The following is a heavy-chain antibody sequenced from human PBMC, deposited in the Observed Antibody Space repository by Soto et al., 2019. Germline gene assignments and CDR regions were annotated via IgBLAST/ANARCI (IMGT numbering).Heavy chain of an antibody. CDR3: AKPATVTTGVYGVVDY. Sequence: QVQLVESGGGVVQPGRSLRLSCAASGFTFSSYGMHWVRQAPGKGLEWVAVISYDGSNKYYADSVKGRFTISRDNSKNTLYLQMNSLRAEDTAVYYCAKPATVTTGVYGVVDYWGQGTLVTVSS. CDR2: ISYDGSNK. V-gene: IGHV3-30*18. D-gene: IGHD4-17*01. CDR1: GFTFSSYG. J-gene: IGHJ4*02.